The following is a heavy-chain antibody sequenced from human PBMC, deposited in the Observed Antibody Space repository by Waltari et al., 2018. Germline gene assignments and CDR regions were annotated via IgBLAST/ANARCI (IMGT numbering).Heavy chain of an antibody. D-gene: IGHD1-7*01. CDR2: INPNSGGK. Sequence: QVHLVRSGAAVKKPGASVQVSCKASGYTFPDYYRHWVRQAPGQGLEWMGWINPNSGGKNYPQNFQGRVTMTRDTSINTAYMELSRLRSDDTAVYYCVRGFPLISGITAQDFWGQGTLVTVSS. CDR3: VRGFPLISGITAQDF. V-gene: IGHV1-2*02. J-gene: IGHJ4*02. CDR1: GYTFPDYY.